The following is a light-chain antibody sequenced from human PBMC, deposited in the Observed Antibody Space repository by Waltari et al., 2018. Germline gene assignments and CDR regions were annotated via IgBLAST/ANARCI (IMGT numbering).Light chain of an antibody. Sequence: DIQMTQSPFTLSASVGDRVIITCRASQSISNWLAWYQHKPGKAPKLLIYKASTLASGVPSRLSGSGSGTDFSLTISSLQPDDFATYYCQQYNSYSLLTFGGGTKVEIK. CDR3: QQYNSYSLLT. J-gene: IGKJ4*01. CDR2: KAS. CDR1: QSISNW. V-gene: IGKV1-5*03.